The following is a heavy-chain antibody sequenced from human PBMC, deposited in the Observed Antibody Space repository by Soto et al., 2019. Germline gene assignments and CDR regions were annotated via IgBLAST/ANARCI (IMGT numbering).Heavy chain of an antibody. CDR3: ARLYCTTTSCLSTWFDP. CDR2: IYHTGTT. Sequence: SETLSLTCAVSGGSFSNSDWWSWVRQPPGKGLEWIGEIYHTGTTSYNPSLRSRVTISVDKSKNQFSLRLSSVTAADTAVYYCARLYCTTTSCLSTWFDPWGQGTLVTVSS. CDR1: GGSFSNSDW. V-gene: IGHV4-4*02. J-gene: IGHJ5*02. D-gene: IGHD2-2*01.